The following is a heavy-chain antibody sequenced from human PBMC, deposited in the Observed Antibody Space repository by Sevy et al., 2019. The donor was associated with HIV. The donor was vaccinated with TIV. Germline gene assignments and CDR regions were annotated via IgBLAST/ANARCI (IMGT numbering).Heavy chain of an antibody. Sequence: SETLSLTCIVSDDFSSYYWTWIRQPPGEGLEWIGYISYTGNAKYNPSLKSRVTLSVDTSKNQFSLNLRSVTAADTAVYYCARVDRALVDAIDIWGPGTKVTVSS. CDR2: ISYTGNA. D-gene: IGHD1-26*01. CDR1: DDFSSYY. CDR3: ARVDRALVDAIDI. J-gene: IGHJ3*02. V-gene: IGHV4-59*01.